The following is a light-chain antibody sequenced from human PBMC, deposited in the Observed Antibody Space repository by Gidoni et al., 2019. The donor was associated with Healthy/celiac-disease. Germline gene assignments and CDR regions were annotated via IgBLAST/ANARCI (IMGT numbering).Light chain of an antibody. V-gene: IGKV4-1*01. CDR3: QQYYSTPPYT. J-gene: IGKJ2*01. Sequence: DIVMTQSPDSLAVSLGERATINCKSRQTVLDSSNNKNYLAWYQQKPGQPPKLLIYWASTRESGVPDRFSGSGSGTDFTLTISSLQAEDVAVYYCQQYYSTPPYTFGQGTKLEIK. CDR2: WAS. CDR1: QTVLDSSNNKNY.